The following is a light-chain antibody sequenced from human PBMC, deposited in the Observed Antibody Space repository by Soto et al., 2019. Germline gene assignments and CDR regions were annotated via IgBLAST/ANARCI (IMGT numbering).Light chain of an antibody. Sequence: DIQMTQSPSTLSAFVGDRVTITCRASQSITTWLAWYQQKPGKAPKLLIYRASSLESGVPSRFSGSGSGTEFTLTISSLQPDDSATYYCQQYDDYWTFGQGTKVEIK. CDR3: QQYDDYWT. J-gene: IGKJ1*01. CDR1: QSITTW. CDR2: RAS. V-gene: IGKV1-5*03.